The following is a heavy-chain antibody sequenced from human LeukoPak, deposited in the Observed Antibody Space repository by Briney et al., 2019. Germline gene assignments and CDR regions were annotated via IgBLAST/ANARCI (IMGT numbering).Heavy chain of an antibody. J-gene: IGHJ4*02. Sequence: SETLSLTCTVSGGSISSYYWSWIRQPPGKGLEWIGYIYYSGSTNYNPSLKSRVAMSVDTSKNQFSLKLSSVTAADTAVYYCAREKYDYVWGSYRHIDYWGQGTLVTVSS. D-gene: IGHD3-16*02. V-gene: IGHV4-59*01. CDR1: GGSISSYY. CDR2: IYYSGST. CDR3: AREKYDYVWGSYRHIDY.